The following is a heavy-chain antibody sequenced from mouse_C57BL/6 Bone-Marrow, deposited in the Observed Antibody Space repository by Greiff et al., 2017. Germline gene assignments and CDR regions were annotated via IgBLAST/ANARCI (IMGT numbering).Heavy chain of an antibody. D-gene: IGHD1-1*01. CDR2: ISDGGSYT. CDR3: ARDQLLRYRAWFAY. Sequence: EVQVVESGGGLVKPGGSLKLSCAASGFTFSSYAMSWVRQTPEKRLEWVATISDGGSYTYYPDNVKGRFTISRDNAKNDQYLQMSHMKSEDTAMYYCARDQLLRYRAWFAYWGQGTLVTVSA. CDR1: GFTFSSYA. V-gene: IGHV5-4*01. J-gene: IGHJ3*01.